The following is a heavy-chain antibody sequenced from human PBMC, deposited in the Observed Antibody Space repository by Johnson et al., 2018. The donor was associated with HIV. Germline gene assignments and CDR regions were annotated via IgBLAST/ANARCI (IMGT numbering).Heavy chain of an antibody. CDR3: ANLGRYFDWFPTTNDAFDI. D-gene: IGHD3-9*01. CDR1: GLSVSYGY. J-gene: IGHJ3*02. CDR2: IYSGGNT. Sequence: VQLVESGGGLVQPGGSLRLSCAASGLSVSYGYMTWVRQAPGKGLEWVSVIYSGGNTYYTDSVKGRFTISRDNSDNTMYLQMNSLRDEDTAVYYCANLGRYFDWFPTTNDAFDIWGQGTMVTVSS. V-gene: IGHV3-53*01.